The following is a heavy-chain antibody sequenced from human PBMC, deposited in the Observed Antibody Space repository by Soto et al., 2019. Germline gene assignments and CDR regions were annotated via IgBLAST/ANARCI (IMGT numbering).Heavy chain of an antibody. CDR1: GGSISSDCYY. CDR2: IYYSGRT. CDR3: ARGGAIADFYFDS. J-gene: IGHJ4*02. Sequence: QVPLQESGPGLVKPSETLSLTCTVSGGSISSDCYYWSWIRQPPGRGLEWIGYIYYSGRTYYNPSLKSRLIISVDTSKNQFSLGLSSVTAADTAVYYCARGGAIADFYFDSWGQGILVSVSS. V-gene: IGHV4-30-4*01. D-gene: IGHD1-26*01.